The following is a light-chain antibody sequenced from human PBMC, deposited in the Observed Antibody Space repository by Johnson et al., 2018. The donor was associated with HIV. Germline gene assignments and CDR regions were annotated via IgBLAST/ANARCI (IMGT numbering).Light chain of an antibody. J-gene: IGLJ1*01. CDR1: RSSTGRNY. Sequence: QSILTQPPSVSAAPGQKVTIYCSVSRSSTGRNYASWYQQLPGTAPKLLIYENNKRPSGIPDRFSGSKSGTSATLGITGLQTGDEADYYCGTWDSSLSAYVFGTGTRVTVL. CDR2: ENN. CDR3: GTWDSSLSAYV. V-gene: IGLV1-51*02.